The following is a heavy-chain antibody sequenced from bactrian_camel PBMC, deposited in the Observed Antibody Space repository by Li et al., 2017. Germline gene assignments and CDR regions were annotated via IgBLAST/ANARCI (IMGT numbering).Heavy chain of an antibody. CDR2: IANDGQTS. D-gene: IGHD7*01. Sequence: EVQLVEYGGGLVQPGGSLRLYCTASGFTFSLSGFCWVRQAPGKGLEWSSYIANDGQTSYYADSVKGRFTVTRDNAKNTLYLQMNSLKPEDTAVYYCVLNTSPTEFGGTWSPANYGMDYWGQGTQVTVS. CDR1: GFTFSLSG. J-gene: IGHJ7*01. V-gene: IGHV3S40*01.